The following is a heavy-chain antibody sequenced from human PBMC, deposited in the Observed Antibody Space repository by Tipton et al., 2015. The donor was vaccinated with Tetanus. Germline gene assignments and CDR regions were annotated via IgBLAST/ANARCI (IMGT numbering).Heavy chain of an antibody. CDR3: ARDQGGGRVVRLNWFDP. CDR1: GGSISGSSYY. CDR2: IYHSGTT. Sequence: TLSLTCSVSGGSISGSSYYWSWIRQPPGKALEWIGEIYHSGTTNYNPSLKSRVTMPVDNSKNQFSLKLNSVTAADTAVYYCARDQGGGRVVRLNWFDPWGQGTLVTVSS. D-gene: IGHD6-6*01. V-gene: IGHV4-39*07. J-gene: IGHJ5*02.